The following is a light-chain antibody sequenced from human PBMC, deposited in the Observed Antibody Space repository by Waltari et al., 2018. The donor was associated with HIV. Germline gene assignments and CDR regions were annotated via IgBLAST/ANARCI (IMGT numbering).Light chain of an antibody. V-gene: IGLV1-44*01. CDR2: GNN. CDR3: AAWDDSLNGLWV. Sequence: QSVLTQPPSTSGTPGQRVTISCSGSSSKIGSTTVNWYQHHPGTAPKLLIYGNNQRPSGVPDRFSGSKSGTSASLAISGLQSEDEADYYCAAWDDSLNGLWVFGGGTKLTVL. J-gene: IGLJ3*02. CDR1: SSKIGSTT.